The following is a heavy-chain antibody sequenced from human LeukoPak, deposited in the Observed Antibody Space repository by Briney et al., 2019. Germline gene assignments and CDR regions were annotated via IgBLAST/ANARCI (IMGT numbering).Heavy chain of an antibody. CDR2: ISYSGRT. J-gene: IGHJ5*02. CDR3: AREGTAGTNLNWFDP. V-gene: IGHV4-59*01. CDR1: GGSISSYY. Sequence: RASETLSLTCTVSGGSISSYYWSWIRQPPGKGLEWLGYISYSGRTNFNPPLKSRVPISVDTSKTQFSLKLSSVTAADTAVYYCAREGTAGTNLNWFDPWGQGTLVTVSS. D-gene: IGHD1-1*01.